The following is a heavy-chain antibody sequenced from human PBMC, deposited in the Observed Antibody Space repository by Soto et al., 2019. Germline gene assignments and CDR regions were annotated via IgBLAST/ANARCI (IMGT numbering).Heavy chain of an antibody. J-gene: IGHJ4*02. Sequence: SETLSLTCTVSGGSISSSSYYWGWIRQPPGKGLEWIGSIYYSGSTYYNPSLKSRVTISVDTSKNQFSLKLSSVTAADTAVYYCARHDDCSSTSCLDNYFDYWGQGTLVTVSS. CDR1: GGSISSSSYY. CDR3: ARHDDCSSTSCLDNYFDY. CDR2: IYYSGST. V-gene: IGHV4-39*01. D-gene: IGHD2-2*01.